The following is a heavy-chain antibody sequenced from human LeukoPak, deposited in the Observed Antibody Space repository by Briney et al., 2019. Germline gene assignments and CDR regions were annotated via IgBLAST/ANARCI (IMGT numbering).Heavy chain of an antibody. V-gene: IGHV3-30-3*01. J-gene: IGHJ6*02. CDR2: ISYDGSNK. CDR3: ARDLQDIVVVPAAPYYYYGMDV. CDR1: GFTFSSYA. D-gene: IGHD2-2*01. Sequence: PGRSLRLSCAASGFTFSSYAMHWVRQAPGKGLEWVAVISYDGSNKYYADSAKGRFSISRDNSKTTLYLQMNSLRAEDTAVYYCARDLQDIVVVPAAPYYYYGMDVWGQGTTVTVSS.